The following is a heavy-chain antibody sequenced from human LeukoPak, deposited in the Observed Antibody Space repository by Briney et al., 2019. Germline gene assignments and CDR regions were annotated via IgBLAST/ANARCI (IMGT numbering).Heavy chain of an antibody. J-gene: IGHJ6*03. CDR2: ISSNGRSI. V-gene: IGHV3-64*01. CDR1: GFTFSDYA. Sequence: GGSLRLSCAASGFTFSDYAMHWVRQSPGKELEYVSAISSNGRSIHYASSVEGRFTISRDNSQNTLYLQMDSLRAEDTAVYYCARASGWYERGPDYYYYYMDVWGKGTTVTVSS. D-gene: IGHD6-19*01. CDR3: ARASGWYERGPDYYYYYMDV.